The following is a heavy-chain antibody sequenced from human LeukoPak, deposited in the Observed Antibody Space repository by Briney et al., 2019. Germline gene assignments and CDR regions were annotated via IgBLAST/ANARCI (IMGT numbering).Heavy chain of an antibody. D-gene: IGHD4-23*01. Sequence: PSETLSLTCTVSGGSISSYYWSWIRQPPGKGLEWIGYIYYSGSTNYNPSLKSRVTISVDTSKNQFSLTLSSVTAADTAVYYCARSPVTPSYYYGMDVWGQGTTVTVSS. CDR2: IYYSGST. V-gene: IGHV4-59*01. CDR3: ARSPVTPSYYYGMDV. J-gene: IGHJ6*02. CDR1: GGSISSYY.